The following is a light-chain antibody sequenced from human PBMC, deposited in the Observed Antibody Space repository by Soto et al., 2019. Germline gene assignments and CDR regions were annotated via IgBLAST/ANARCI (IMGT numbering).Light chain of an antibody. J-gene: IGKJ4*01. CDR1: QRISSTY. CDR2: GAS. V-gene: IGKV3-20*01. Sequence: EIVLTQSPGSLSLSPGERATLSCTASQRISSTYLAWYHQKPGQAPRLLVYGASTRATGIPDRFNGSGSGTDFTFTISRLEPEDFAVYYCQQYVRSHTFGGGTKVEIK. CDR3: QQYVRSHT.